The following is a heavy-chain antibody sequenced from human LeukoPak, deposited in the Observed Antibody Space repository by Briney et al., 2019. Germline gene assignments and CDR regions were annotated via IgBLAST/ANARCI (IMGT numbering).Heavy chain of an antibody. Sequence: SETLSLTCAVYGGSLSGYYWSRIRQPPGKGLEWIGEINHSGSTNYNPSLKSRVTISVDTSKNQFSLKLSSVTAADTAVYYCASQGGQPAAFDYWGQGTLVTVSS. CDR1: GGSLSGYY. J-gene: IGHJ4*02. V-gene: IGHV4-34*01. D-gene: IGHD2-2*01. CDR3: ASQGGQPAAFDY. CDR2: INHSGST.